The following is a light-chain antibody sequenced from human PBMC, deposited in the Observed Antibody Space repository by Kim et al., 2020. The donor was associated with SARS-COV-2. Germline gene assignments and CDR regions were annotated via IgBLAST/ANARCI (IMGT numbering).Light chain of an antibody. CDR3: QQYNNWQGT. Sequence: EIVMTQSPVTLSVSPGERATLSCRASQSVSSNLAWYQQKPGQAPRLLIYGASTRATGIPVRFSGSGSGTEFTLTISSLQSEDFAVYYCQQYNNWQGTFGQGTKVDIK. V-gene: IGKV3-15*01. CDR1: QSVSSN. J-gene: IGKJ1*01. CDR2: GAS.